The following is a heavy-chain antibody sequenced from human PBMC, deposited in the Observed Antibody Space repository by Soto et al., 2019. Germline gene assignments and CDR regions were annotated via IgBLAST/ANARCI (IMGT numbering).Heavy chain of an antibody. CDR3: TGDPNGHPDMDFDH. D-gene: IGHD5-18*01. Sequence: GGSLRLSCATSGFIFSNYEMNWVRQAPGKGLEWISYIHGHGNVIQYADSVKGRFTISRDNVENSLYLQMNSLRVEDTDVYYCTGDPNGHPDMDFDHWGLGTLVTVSS. V-gene: IGHV3-48*03. CDR2: IHGHGNVI. CDR1: GFIFSNYE. J-gene: IGHJ4*02.